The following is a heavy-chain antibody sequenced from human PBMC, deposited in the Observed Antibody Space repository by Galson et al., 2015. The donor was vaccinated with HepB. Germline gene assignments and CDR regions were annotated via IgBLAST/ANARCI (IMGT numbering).Heavy chain of an antibody. CDR2: IYTSGST. J-gene: IGHJ6*02. V-gene: IGHV4-61*02. CDR1: GGSISSGSYY. Sequence: TLSLTCTVSGGSISSGSYYWSWIRQPAGKGLEWIGRIYTSGSTNYNPSLKSRVTISVDTSKNQFSLKLSSVTAADTAVYYCARDMVRGVLYGMDVWGQGTTVTVSS. CDR3: ARDMVRGVLYGMDV. D-gene: IGHD3-10*01.